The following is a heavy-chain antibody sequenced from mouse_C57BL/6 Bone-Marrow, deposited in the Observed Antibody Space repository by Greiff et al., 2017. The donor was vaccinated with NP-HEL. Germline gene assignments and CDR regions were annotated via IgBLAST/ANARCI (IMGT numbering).Heavy chain of an antibody. V-gene: IGHV1-53*01. J-gene: IGHJ4*01. CDR1: GYTFTSSW. D-gene: IGHD1-1*01. CDR2: INPSNGGT. CDR3: ARPYYGSRYYYAMDY. Sequence: VQLQQPGTALVKPGASVKLSCKASGYTFTSSWMHWVKQRPGQGLEWIGNINPSNGGTNYNEKFKSKATLTVDKSSSTAYMQLSSLTSEDSAVYYCARPYYGSRYYYAMDYWGQGTSVTVSS.